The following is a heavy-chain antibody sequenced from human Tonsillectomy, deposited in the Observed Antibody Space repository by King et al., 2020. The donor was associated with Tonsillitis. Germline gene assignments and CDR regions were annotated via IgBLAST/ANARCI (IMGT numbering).Heavy chain of an antibody. CDR1: GGSISSSSYY. V-gene: IGHV4-39*01. CDR3: ARRRLYSSSWIGQGLIDY. Sequence: LQLQESGPGLVKPSETLSLTCTVSGGSISSSSYYWGWIRQPPGKGLEWIGGIYYSGSTYYNPSLKSRVTISVDTSKNQFSLKLSSVTAADTAVYYCARRRLYSSSWIGQGLIDYWGQGTLVTVSS. D-gene: IGHD6-13*01. J-gene: IGHJ4*02. CDR2: IYYSGST.